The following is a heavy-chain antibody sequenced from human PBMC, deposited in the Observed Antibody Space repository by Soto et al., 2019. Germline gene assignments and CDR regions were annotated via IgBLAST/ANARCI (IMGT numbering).Heavy chain of an antibody. Sequence: ASVNVSCKASGGTFSSYAISWVRQAPGQGLEWMGGIIPIFGTANYAQKFQGRVTITADESTSTAYMELSSLRSEDTAVYYCARRRSIAARHGYYYYGMDVWGQGTTVTVSS. D-gene: IGHD6-6*01. V-gene: IGHV1-69*13. CDR1: GGTFSSYA. CDR2: IIPIFGTA. J-gene: IGHJ6*02. CDR3: ARRRSIAARHGYYYYGMDV.